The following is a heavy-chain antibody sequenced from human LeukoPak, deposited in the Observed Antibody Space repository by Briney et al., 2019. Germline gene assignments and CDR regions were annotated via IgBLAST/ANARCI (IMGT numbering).Heavy chain of an antibody. J-gene: IGHJ4*03. CDR2: ISGGGGST. CDR1: GFTFNSYA. D-gene: IGHD2-2*01. Sequence: GGSLRLSCAASGFTFNSYAMSWVRQAPGKGLEWVSAISGGGGSTYYADSVKGRFTISRDNSKNTLYLQMNSLRAEDTAVYYCAKDETQICSSTSCYRRGVDYWGQGTTVTVSS. V-gene: IGHV3-23*01. CDR3: AKDETQICSSTSCYRRGVDY.